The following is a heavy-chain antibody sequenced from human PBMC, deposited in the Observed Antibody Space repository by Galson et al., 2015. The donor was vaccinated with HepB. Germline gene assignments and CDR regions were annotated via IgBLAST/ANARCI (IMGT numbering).Heavy chain of an antibody. J-gene: IGHJ4*02. CDR2: ISAYNGNT. CDR1: GYTFTSYG. V-gene: IGHV1-18*01. Sequence: SVKVSCKASGYTFTSYGISWVRQAPGQGLEWMGWISAYNGNTNYAQKLQGRVTMTTDTSTSTAYMELRSLRSDDTAVYYCAREGAPQWLEQHVPDYWGQGTLVTVSS. D-gene: IGHD6-19*01. CDR3: AREGAPQWLEQHVPDY.